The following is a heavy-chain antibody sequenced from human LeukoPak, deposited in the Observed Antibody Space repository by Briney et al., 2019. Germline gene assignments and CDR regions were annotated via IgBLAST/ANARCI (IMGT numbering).Heavy chain of an antibody. J-gene: IGHJ4*02. Sequence: GGSLRLSCAASGFTFSDYSISWVRQAAGKGLEWVSSISSSSLYIYYADSVKGRFTISRDNAKNSLYLQMNSLRAEDTAVYYCARTHYDFWSGIVYYFDYWGQGTLVTVSS. CDR1: GFTFSDYS. V-gene: IGHV3-21*01. D-gene: IGHD3-3*01. CDR2: ISSSSLYI. CDR3: ARTHYDFWSGIVYYFDY.